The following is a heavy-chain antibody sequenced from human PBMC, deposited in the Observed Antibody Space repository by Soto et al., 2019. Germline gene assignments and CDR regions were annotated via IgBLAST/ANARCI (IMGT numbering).Heavy chain of an antibody. CDR2: IDPSDSYT. Sequence: GESLKISCKGSGYSFTSYWISWVRQMPGKGLEWMGRIDPSDSYTNYSPSFQGHVTISADKSISTAYLQWSSLKASDTAMYYCARQKNYYGSGSYYVSAFDIWGQGTMVTVSS. J-gene: IGHJ3*02. CDR3: ARQKNYYGSGSYYVSAFDI. CDR1: GYSFTSYW. V-gene: IGHV5-10-1*01. D-gene: IGHD3-10*01.